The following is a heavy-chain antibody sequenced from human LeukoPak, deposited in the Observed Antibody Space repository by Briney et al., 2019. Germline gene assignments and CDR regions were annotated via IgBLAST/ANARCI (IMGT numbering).Heavy chain of an antibody. J-gene: IGHJ4*02. CDR3: AREDRGWYPAY. V-gene: IGHV3-30*09. D-gene: IGHD6-19*01. Sequence: GGSLRLSCAASGFSFSTYAMHWVRQAPGKGLEWVAIVSYDGSDQYYADSVKGRFATSRDNRKNTLSLQMNSLRAEDAAVYYCAREDRGWYPAYWGQGTLVTVSS. CDR2: VSYDGSDQ. CDR1: GFSFSTYA.